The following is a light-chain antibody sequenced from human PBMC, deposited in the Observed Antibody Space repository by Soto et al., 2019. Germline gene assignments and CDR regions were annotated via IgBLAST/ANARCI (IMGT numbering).Light chain of an antibody. Sequence: QSVLTQPASVSGSPGHSITISCTGTSSDVGGYNYVSWYQQHPGKAPKLMIYEVRNRPSGVSNRFSGSKSGNTASLTIYGLQAEDEADYYCISYTSGSTPYVFGTGTKLTVL. J-gene: IGLJ1*01. CDR1: SSDVGGYNY. CDR3: ISYTSGSTPYV. V-gene: IGLV2-14*01. CDR2: EVR.